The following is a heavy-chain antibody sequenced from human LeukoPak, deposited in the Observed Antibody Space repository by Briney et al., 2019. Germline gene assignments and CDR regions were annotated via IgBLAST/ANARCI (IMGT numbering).Heavy chain of an antibody. CDR3: ARDRVVPAAAMDV. CDR2: ISSSSSYI. J-gene: IGHJ6*02. Sequence: GSLRLSCAASGFTFSSYSMNWVRQAPGKGLEGVSSISSSSSYIYYADSVKGRFTISRDNDKNSLYLQMNSLRAEDTAVYYCARDRVVPAAAMDVWGQGTTVTVSS. D-gene: IGHD2-2*01. CDR1: GFTFSSYS. V-gene: IGHV3-21*01.